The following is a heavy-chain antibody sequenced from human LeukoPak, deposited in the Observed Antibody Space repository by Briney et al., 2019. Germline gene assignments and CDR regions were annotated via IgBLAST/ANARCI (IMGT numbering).Heavy chain of an antibody. CDR3: ARRGDGFGY. D-gene: IGHD2-21*02. J-gene: IGHJ4*02. V-gene: IGHV3-7*03. CDR2: IKQDGSET. CDR1: GFTFSRDG. Sequence: RGSLRLSCAASGFTFSRDGMHWVRQAPGKGLEWVANIKQDGSETYYVDSVKGRFTISRDNAKNSLYLQMNRLGAEATAVYYCARRGDGFGYWGQGTLVTVSS.